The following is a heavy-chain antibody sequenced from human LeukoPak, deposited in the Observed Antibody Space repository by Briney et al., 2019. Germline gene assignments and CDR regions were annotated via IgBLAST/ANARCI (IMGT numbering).Heavy chain of an antibody. CDR2: MKTDGTKI. CDR1: GFIVGSNC. D-gene: IGHD3-10*01. Sequence: TGGSLRLSCAASGFIVGSNCMNWVRQAAGKGPVWVSRMKTDGTKIEHADSVKGRFTISRDNAKNTLFLQMRSLRVEDTAVYYCARGADHGGSYYPDWGQGTRVTVSS. V-gene: IGHV3-74*01. CDR3: ARGADHGGSYYPD. J-gene: IGHJ4*02.